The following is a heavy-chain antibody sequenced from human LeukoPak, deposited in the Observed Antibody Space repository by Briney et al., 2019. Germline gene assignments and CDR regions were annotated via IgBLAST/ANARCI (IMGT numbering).Heavy chain of an antibody. CDR1: GFTFSNAW. CDR2: IKSKTDGGTT. CDR3: TTLNIVATINA. D-gene: IGHD5-12*01. V-gene: IGHV3-15*01. J-gene: IGHJ5*02. Sequence: GGSLRLSCAASGFTFSNAWMSWVRQAPGEGLEWVGRIKSKTDGGTTDYAAPVKGRFTISRDDSKNTLYLQMNSLKTEDTAVYYCTTLNIVATINAWGQGTLVTVSS.